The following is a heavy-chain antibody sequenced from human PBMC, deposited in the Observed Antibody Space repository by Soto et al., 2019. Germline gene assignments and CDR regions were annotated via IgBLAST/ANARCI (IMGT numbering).Heavy chain of an antibody. J-gene: IGHJ6*02. CDR2: VDPSDSYT. Sequence: PGESLTLSCKGSGYSFTSYLISWVRQMPGRGLEWMGRVDPSDSYTNYSPSFQSHVTISADKSISTAYLQWSSLRTSDTAMYNRARPRGTIDGEANYYYYYCMDGWRQGATVT. CDR1: GYSFTSYL. V-gene: IGHV5-10-1*01. CDR3: ARPRGTIDGEANYYYYYCMDG. D-gene: IGHD3-3*01.